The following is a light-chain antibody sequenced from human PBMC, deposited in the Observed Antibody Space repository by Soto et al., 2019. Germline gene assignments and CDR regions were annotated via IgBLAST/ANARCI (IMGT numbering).Light chain of an antibody. V-gene: IGLV2-23*01. CDR2: EGS. CDR3: CSYAGSSTLV. CDR1: RSDVGSYNL. J-gene: IGLJ2*01. Sequence: QSALTQPASGSGSPGQSITISCTGTRSDVGSYNLVSWYQQHPGKAPKLMIYEGSKRPSGVSKRCSGSKSGNTASLTISGLQAEDEADYYCCSYAGSSTLVFGGGTKLTVL.